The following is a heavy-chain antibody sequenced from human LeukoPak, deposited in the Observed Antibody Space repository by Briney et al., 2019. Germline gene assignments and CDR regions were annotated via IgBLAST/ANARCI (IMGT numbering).Heavy chain of an antibody. J-gene: IGHJ4*02. D-gene: IGHD4-17*01. CDR1: EFAFSTYN. CDR2: ISSSSSTI. CDR3: ARDEYGDYLGSSFFDY. Sequence: GGSLRLSCAASEFAFSTYNMNWVRQAPGKGLEWVSYISSSSSTIYYADSVKGRFTISRDNAKNSLYLQMNSLRAEDTAVYYCARDEYGDYLGSSFFDYWGQGTLVTVSS. V-gene: IGHV3-48*01.